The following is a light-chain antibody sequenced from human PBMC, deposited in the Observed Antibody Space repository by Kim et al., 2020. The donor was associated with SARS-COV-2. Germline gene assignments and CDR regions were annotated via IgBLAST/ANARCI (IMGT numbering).Light chain of an antibody. CDR3: QQRWDWPLT. CDR2: DTS. J-gene: IGKJ4*01. V-gene: IGKV3-11*01. Sequence: LSPGERATLSCRAGQGISNCLAWYQHKPGQSPRLLIYDTSNRATGIPARFSGSGSGTDFTLTISSLEPEDFAVYYCQQRWDWPLTFGGGTKVDIK. CDR1: QGISNC.